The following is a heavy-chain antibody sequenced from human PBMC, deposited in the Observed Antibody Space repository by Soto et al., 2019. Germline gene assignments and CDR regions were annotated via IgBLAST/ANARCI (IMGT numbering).Heavy chain of an antibody. CDR3: ARARSSVPSRRGIGYYGMDV. V-gene: IGHV4-34*01. CDR1: PESFGAYY. D-gene: IGHD3-10*01. J-gene: IGHJ6*02. CDR2: INDSGNS. Sequence: PSETLSLTCVFSPESFGAYYWDWVRQPPGKGLEWIGEINDSGNSHSNPSLRSRVTMSLDMSKKQFSLNLTSVTAADTAVYYCARARSSVPSRRGIGYYGMDVWGQGTTVTVSS.